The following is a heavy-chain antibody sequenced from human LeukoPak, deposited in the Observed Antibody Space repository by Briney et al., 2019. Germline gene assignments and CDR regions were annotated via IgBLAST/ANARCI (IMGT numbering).Heavy chain of an antibody. CDR1: GFTLSRHG. CDR3: ARENWGFCSRCRDLDC. Sequence: PGGSLRLSCTASGFTLSRHGIHWVRQAPGKGLERVALLWSDGIKEDYADSAKGRFTISRDSSKNTVYLQMNSLRVEDTAVYHCARENWGFCSRCRDLDCWGQGTLVTVSS. J-gene: IGHJ4*02. CDR2: LWSDGIKE. V-gene: IGHV3-33*01. D-gene: IGHD2-15*01.